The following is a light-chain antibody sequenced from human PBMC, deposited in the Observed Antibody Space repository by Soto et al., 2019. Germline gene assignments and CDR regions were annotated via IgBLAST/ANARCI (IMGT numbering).Light chain of an antibody. V-gene: IGLV1-40*01. CDR2: GTT. CDR1: ASNLGTGYE. Sequence: QSVLTQPPSVSGAPGQKVTISRTGTASNLGTGYEVHWYQQFPGKAPKFLIYGTTHRPSGVPDRFSGSKSGTSASLAITGLQPEDEADYYCQSYDNRLSAWVFGGGTKLTVL. CDR3: QSYDNRLSAWV. J-gene: IGLJ2*01.